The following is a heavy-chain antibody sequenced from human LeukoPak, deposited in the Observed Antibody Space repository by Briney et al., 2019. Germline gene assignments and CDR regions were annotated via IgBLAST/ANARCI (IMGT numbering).Heavy chain of an antibody. CDR3: ARAITIFGVAGDWFDP. CDR2: IYHSGST. D-gene: IGHD3-3*01. V-gene: IGHV4-30-2*01. J-gene: IGHJ5*02. Sequence: SQTLSLTCAVSGGSISRGGYSWRWIRQPPGKGLEWIGYIYHSGSTYYNPPLKSRVTISVDRSKNQFSLKLSSVTAADTAVYYCARAITIFGVAGDWFDPWGQGTLVTVSS. CDR1: GGSISRGGYS.